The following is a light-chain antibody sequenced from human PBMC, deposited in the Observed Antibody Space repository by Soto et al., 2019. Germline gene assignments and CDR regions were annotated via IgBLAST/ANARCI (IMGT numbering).Light chain of an antibody. CDR3: HYYGGSPT. Sequence: ELVLTHSPGTLSLSPCHRATLSCRASQTFVSTYLAWYQQKPGQAPRLLIYDASNRATGIPDRFSGSGSGPDFTLTISRLEPEDFAVYYCHYYGGSPTFGGGTKVDIK. CDR1: QTFVSTY. V-gene: IGKV3-20*01. J-gene: IGKJ4*01. CDR2: DAS.